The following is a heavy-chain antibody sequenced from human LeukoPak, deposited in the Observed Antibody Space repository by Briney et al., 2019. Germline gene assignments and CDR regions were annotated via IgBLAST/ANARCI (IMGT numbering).Heavy chain of an antibody. D-gene: IGHD3-3*01. CDR3: AKVAYDFWSGYYDY. CDR2: ISGSGGST. CDR1: GFTFSSYA. V-gene: IGHV3-23*01. J-gene: IGHJ4*02. Sequence: GRSLRLSCAAAGFTFSSYAMSWVRQAPWKGLEWVSAISGSGGSTYYADCVKGWLTISRDNSKDKLYLQMNSLRAKDTAVYYCAKVAYDFWSGYYDYWGQGTLVTVSS.